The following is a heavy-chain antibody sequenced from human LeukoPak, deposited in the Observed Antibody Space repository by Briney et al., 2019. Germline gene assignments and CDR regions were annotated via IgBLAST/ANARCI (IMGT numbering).Heavy chain of an antibody. CDR2: LYGEGIT. CDR1: GFTVSDGY. D-gene: IGHD1-26*01. CDR3: ARGVLGLKPLDY. V-gene: IGHV3-53*01. J-gene: IGHJ4*02. Sequence: GGSLRLSCAASGFTVSDGYMSWVRQAPGKGLEWVSFLYGEGITDYSDSVRGRFTISRHISENTLSLQMNSLRADDTAVYYCARGVLGLKPLDYWGQGTLVTVSS.